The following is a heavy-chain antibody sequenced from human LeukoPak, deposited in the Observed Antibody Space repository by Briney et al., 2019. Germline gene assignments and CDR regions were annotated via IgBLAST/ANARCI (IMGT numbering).Heavy chain of an antibody. V-gene: IGHV3-9*01. CDR3: AKTVFRYCSSTSCYGDAFDI. CDR2: ISWNSGSI. Sequence: GGSLRLSCAASGFTFDDYAMRWVRQAPGKGLEWVSGISWNSGSIGYADSVKGRFTISRDNAKNSLYLQMNSLRAEDTALYYCAKTVFRYCSSTSCYGDAFDIWGQGTMVTVSS. J-gene: IGHJ3*02. D-gene: IGHD2-2*01. CDR1: GFTFDDYA.